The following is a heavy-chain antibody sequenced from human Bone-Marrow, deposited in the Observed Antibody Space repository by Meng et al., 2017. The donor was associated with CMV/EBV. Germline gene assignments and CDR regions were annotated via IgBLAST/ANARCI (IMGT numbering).Heavy chain of an antibody. Sequence: SETLSLTCTVSGGSISSSSYYWGRIRQPPGKGLEWIGSIYYSGSTYYNPSLKSRVTISVDTSKNQFSLKLSSVTAADTAVYYCARGRRRYYVGSGSQGGYGMDVWGQGTTVTGSS. J-gene: IGHJ6*02. V-gene: IGHV4-39*07. CDR3: ARGRRRYYVGSGSQGGYGMDV. CDR1: GGSISSSSYY. CDR2: IYYSGST. D-gene: IGHD3-10*01.